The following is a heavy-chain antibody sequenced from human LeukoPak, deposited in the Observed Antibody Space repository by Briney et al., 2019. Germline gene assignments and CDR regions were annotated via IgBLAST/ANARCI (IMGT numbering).Heavy chain of an antibody. CDR1: GGSFSGYY. D-gene: IGHD4-17*01. CDR3: AREGFDGDYDIDAFDI. Sequence: SETLSLTCAVYGGSFSGYYWSWIRQPPGKGLEWIGEINHSGSTNYNPSLKGRVTISVDTSKNQFSLKLSSVTAADTAVYYCAREGFDGDYDIDAFDIWGQGTMVTVSS. J-gene: IGHJ3*02. CDR2: INHSGST. V-gene: IGHV4-34*01.